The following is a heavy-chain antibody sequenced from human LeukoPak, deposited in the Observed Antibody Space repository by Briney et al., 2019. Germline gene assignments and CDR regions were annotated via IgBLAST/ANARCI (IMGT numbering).Heavy chain of an antibody. V-gene: IGHV4-59*04. Sequence: SETLSLTCTVSGGSISSYYWSWIRQPPGKGLEWIGNIYYTGSTYYNASLQSRVTISIDMSKNQFSLRLSSVTAADTAMYYCVKSGGYGLIDYWGQGTLVTVSS. CDR2: IYYTGST. D-gene: IGHD6-19*01. CDR1: GGSISSYY. J-gene: IGHJ4*02. CDR3: VKSGGYGLIDY.